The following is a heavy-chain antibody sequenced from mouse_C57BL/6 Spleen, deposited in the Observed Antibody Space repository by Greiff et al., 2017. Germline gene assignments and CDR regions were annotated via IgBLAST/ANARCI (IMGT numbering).Heavy chain of an antibody. D-gene: IGHD2-4*01. CDR2: IHPNSGST. J-gene: IGHJ3*01. Sequence: VQLQQSGAELVKPGASVKLSCKASGYTFTSYWMHWVKQRPGQGLEWIGMIHPNSGSTNYNEKFKSKATLTVDKSSSTAYMQLSSLTSEDSAVYYCARFYDYDGAWFAYWGQGTLVTVSA. V-gene: IGHV1-64*01. CDR1: GYTFTSYW. CDR3: ARFYDYDGAWFAY.